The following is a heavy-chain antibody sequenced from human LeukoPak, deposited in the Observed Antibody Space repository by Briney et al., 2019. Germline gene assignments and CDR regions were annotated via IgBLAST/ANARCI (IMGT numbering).Heavy chain of an antibody. D-gene: IGHD1/OR15-1a*01. V-gene: IGHV4-61*01. CDR2: IYYSGST. Sequence: PSETLSLTCTVSGGSVSSGSYYWSWIRQPPGKGLEWIGYIYYSGSTNYNPSLKSRVTISVDTSKNQFSLKLSSVTAADTAVYYCAREEQLTDAFDIWGQGTMVTASS. CDR3: AREEQLTDAFDI. J-gene: IGHJ3*02. CDR1: GGSVSSGSYY.